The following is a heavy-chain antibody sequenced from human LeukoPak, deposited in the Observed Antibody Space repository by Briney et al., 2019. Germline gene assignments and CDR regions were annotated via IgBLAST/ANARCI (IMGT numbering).Heavy chain of an antibody. Sequence: GGSLRLSCAASGFTFSSYGMHWVRQAPGKGLEWVAFIRYDGSNKYYADSVEGRFTISRDNSKNTLYLQMNSLRAEDTAVYYCAKICSSTSCHGDYWGQGTLVTVSS. J-gene: IGHJ4*02. CDR3: AKICSSTSCHGDY. CDR1: GFTFSSYG. D-gene: IGHD2-2*01. CDR2: IRYDGSNK. V-gene: IGHV3-30*02.